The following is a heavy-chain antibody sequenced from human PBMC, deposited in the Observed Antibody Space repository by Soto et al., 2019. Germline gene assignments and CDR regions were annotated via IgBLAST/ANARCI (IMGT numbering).Heavy chain of an antibody. D-gene: IGHD5-12*01. CDR2: IKEDGSEK. CDR1: GFIFSGYW. J-gene: IGHJ4*02. Sequence: PGGSLRLSCAASGFIFSGYWMSWVRQAPGKGLEWVANIKEDGSEKNYVDSVKGRFTISRDNAKNSLYLQMNSLRAEDTAVYYCARSGSENDYWGQGTLVTVSS. V-gene: IGHV3-7*03. CDR3: ARSGSENDY.